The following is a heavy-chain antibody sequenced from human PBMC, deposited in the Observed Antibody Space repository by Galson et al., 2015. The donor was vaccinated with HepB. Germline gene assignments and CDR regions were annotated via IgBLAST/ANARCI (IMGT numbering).Heavy chain of an antibody. CDR3: ARDREAIAVVPAAYYYGMDV. Sequence: VKVSCKAPGYTFTSYYMHWVRQAPGQGLEWMGIINPSGGSTSYAQKFQGRVTMTRDTSTSTVYMELSSLRSEDTAVYYCARDREAIAVVPAAYYYGMDVWGQGTTVTVSS. D-gene: IGHD2-2*01. V-gene: IGHV1-46*01. J-gene: IGHJ6*02. CDR1: GYTFTSYY. CDR2: INPSGGST.